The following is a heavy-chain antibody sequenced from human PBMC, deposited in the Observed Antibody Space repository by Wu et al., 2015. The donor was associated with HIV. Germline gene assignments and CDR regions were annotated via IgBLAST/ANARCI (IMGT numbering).Heavy chain of an antibody. CDR3: ARVRYSYDHWYFDL. Sequence: QVQLVQSGAEVKKPGSSVKVSCKASGGTFSSYAISWVRQAPGQGLEWMGGIIPIFGTANYAQKFQGRVTITTDESTSTAYMELSNLRSEDTAVYYCARVRYSYDHWYFDLVGPWHPGHXLL. V-gene: IGHV1-69*05. D-gene: IGHD5-18*01. CDR2: IIPIFGTA. J-gene: IGHJ2*01. CDR1: GGTFSSYA.